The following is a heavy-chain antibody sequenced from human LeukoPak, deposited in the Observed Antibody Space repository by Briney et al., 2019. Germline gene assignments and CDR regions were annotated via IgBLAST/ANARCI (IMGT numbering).Heavy chain of an antibody. CDR2: IYHSGST. V-gene: IGHV4-38-2*02. D-gene: IGHD4-23*01. J-gene: IGHJ5*02. Sequence: SETLSLTCTVSGYSISSGYYWGWIRQPPGKGLEWIGSIYHSGSTYYNPSLKSRATISVDTSKNQFSLKPSSVTAADTAVYYCARGGGPSNWFDPWGQGTLVTVSS. CDR3: ARGGGPSNWFDP. CDR1: GYSISSGYY.